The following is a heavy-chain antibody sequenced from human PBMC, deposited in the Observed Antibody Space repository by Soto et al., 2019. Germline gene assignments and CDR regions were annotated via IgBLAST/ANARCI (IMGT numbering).Heavy chain of an antibody. CDR3: ARDQFYGSASSNYIYQYYYGMDV. CDR2: VDTGGST. J-gene: IGHJ6*02. CDR1: GFTVSVNY. Sequence: GGSLRLSCAASGFTVSVNYMSWVRQAPRKGLEWVSVVDTGGSTYYADSVKGRFTISRDNSKNTLYLQMNSLRVGDTAVYYCARDQFYGSASSNYIYQYYYGMDVWGQGTTVTVSS. D-gene: IGHD3-10*01. V-gene: IGHV3-53*01.